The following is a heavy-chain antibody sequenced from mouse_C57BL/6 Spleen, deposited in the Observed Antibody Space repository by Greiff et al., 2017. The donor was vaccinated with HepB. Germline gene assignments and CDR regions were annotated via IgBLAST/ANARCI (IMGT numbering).Heavy chain of an antibody. D-gene: IGHD3-1*01. CDR2: ISGGGGNT. CDR1: GFTFSSYT. CDR3: ARGGYYFDY. V-gene: IGHV5-9*01. J-gene: IGHJ2*01. Sequence: EVKVVESGGGLVKPGGSLKLSCAASGFTFSSYTMSWVRQTPEKRLEWVATISGGGGNTYYPDSVKGRFTISRDNAKNTLYLQMSSLRSKDTALYYCARGGYYFDYWGQGTTLTVSS.